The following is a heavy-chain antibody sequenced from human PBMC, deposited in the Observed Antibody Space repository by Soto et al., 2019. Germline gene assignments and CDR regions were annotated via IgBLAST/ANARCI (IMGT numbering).Heavy chain of an antibody. CDR3: ARQGSVRSVYDPFDH. CDR1: GYTFTGYY. Sequence: QVQLVHSGAEVKKAGASVKVSCTASGYTFTGYYIHWVRQAPGQGLEWMGWINPDSGGTDYAPKSQGWVTMTRDTSISTAYLELSRLKSDDTAVYYCARQGSVRSVYDPFDHWGQGTLVTVSS. J-gene: IGHJ4*02. CDR2: INPDSGGT. D-gene: IGHD5-12*01. V-gene: IGHV1-2*04.